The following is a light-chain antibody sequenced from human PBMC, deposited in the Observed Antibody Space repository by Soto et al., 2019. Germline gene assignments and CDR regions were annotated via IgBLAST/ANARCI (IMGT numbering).Light chain of an antibody. CDR2: GAS. V-gene: IGKV3-20*01. CDR1: QTIRNNY. CDR3: QVYGGPVGYT. J-gene: IGKJ2*01. Sequence: EIVLTQTPHTLSLSPGDRVALSCRASQTIRNNYVAWYQQKPGQPPRLLIYGASSRATDIPGRFSGSGSGTGFALTISRLEPDDFAVYYCQVYGGPVGYTFGQGTKLKIK.